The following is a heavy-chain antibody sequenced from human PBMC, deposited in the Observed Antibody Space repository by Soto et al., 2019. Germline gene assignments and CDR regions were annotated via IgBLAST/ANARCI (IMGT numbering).Heavy chain of an antibody. J-gene: IGHJ3*02. CDR2: ISGSGGST. Sequence: QLGGSLRLSCAASGFTFSSYAMSWVRQAPGKGLEWVSAISGSGGSTYYADSVKGRFTISRDNSKNTLYLQMNSLRAEDTAVYYCAKGRGGYCSSTSCRHDAFDIWGQGTMVTVSS. D-gene: IGHD2-2*01. CDR3: AKGRGGYCSSTSCRHDAFDI. CDR1: GFTFSSYA. V-gene: IGHV3-23*01.